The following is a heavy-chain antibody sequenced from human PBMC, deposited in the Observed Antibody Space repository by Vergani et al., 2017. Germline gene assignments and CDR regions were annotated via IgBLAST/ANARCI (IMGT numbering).Heavy chain of an antibody. D-gene: IGHD6-19*01. J-gene: IGHJ4*02. Sequence: QVQLVQSGAEVKKPGASVKVSCKASGYTFTSYDINWVRQATGQGLEWMGWMNPNSGNTGYAQKFQGRVTMTRDTSISTAYMELSRLRSDDTAVYYCARDGRGWLVRGLGYWGQGTLVTVSS. CDR1: GYTFTSYD. CDR2: MNPNSGNT. CDR3: ARDGRGWLVRGLGY. V-gene: IGHV1-8*02.